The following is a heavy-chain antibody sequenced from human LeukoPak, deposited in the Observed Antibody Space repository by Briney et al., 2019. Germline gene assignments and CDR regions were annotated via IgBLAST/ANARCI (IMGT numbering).Heavy chain of an antibody. CDR3: ARHPGKKYYQYYIDV. Sequence: SETLSLTCSVSGDSMSLYYWSWLRQPPGKGLEWIGHIYSSGSTIYNPSLKSRDTISVDTSKNQFSLRLSSVTAADTAVYYCARHPGKKYYQYYIDVWGKGTTVTVSS. V-gene: IGHV4-4*09. CDR2: IYSSGST. J-gene: IGHJ6*03. CDR1: GDSMSLYY.